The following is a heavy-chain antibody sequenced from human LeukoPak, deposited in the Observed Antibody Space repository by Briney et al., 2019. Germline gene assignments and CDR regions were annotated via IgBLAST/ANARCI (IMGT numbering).Heavy chain of an antibody. V-gene: IGHV4-39*01. Sequence: PSETLSLNCDVSGGSISTIAYYWAWLRQPPGKGLEWIGSISYRGTTYYNPSLRNRVALSVDTSTNQFSLRLTSATATDTAVYYCARKWSRLGYSSDWFFDTWGQGSLVTVSS. D-gene: IGHD6-19*01. CDR2: ISYRGTT. CDR1: GGSISTIAYY. CDR3: ARKWSRLGYSSDWFFDT. J-gene: IGHJ4*02.